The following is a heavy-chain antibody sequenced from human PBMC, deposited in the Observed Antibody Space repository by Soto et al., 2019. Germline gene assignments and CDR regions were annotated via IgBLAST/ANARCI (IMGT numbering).Heavy chain of an antibody. V-gene: IGHV4-39*01. D-gene: IGHD3-3*01. CDR1: GGSISSSSYY. J-gene: IGHJ6*03. Sequence: QLQLQESGPGLVKPSETLSLTCTVSGGSISSSSYYWGWIRQPPGKGLEWIGSIYYSGSTYYNPSLKSRVTISVDTSKNQFSLKLSSVTAADTAVYYCARLKGPDFWSGNIKHYYYYYYMDVWGKGTTVTVSS. CDR3: ARLKGPDFWSGNIKHYYYYYYMDV. CDR2: IYYSGST.